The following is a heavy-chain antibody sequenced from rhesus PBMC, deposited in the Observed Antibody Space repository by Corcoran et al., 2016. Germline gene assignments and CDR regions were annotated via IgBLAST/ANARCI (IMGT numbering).Heavy chain of an antibody. V-gene: IGHV4S9*01. CDR1: GGSITDSLY. CDR2: IYGNFPST. CDR3: ATRMTINAGEDV. Sequence: QVQLQESGPGLVKPSETLSLTCAVSGGSITDSLYWTWIRQSPGKGLEWIGNIYGNFPSTYYKHSLNSRITISKDTSKNQFFLRLESVTAADTAVYYCATRMTINAGEDVWGRGLLVTVFS. D-gene: IGHD3-9*01. J-gene: IGHJ5-2*02.